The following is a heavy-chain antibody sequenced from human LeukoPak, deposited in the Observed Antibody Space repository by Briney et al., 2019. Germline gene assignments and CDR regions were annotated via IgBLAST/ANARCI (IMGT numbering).Heavy chain of an antibody. V-gene: IGHV1-8*01. J-gene: IGHJ4*02. CDR1: GYTFTSYD. CDR3: ARSTIHPGYSFDY. CDR2: MNPNSGNT. Sequence: ASVKVSCKASGYTFTSYDINWVRQATGQGLEWMGWMNPNSGNTGYAQKFQGRVTMTRNTTISTAYMELSSLRSEDTAVYYCARSTIHPGYSFDYWGQGTLVTVSS. D-gene: IGHD2-21*01.